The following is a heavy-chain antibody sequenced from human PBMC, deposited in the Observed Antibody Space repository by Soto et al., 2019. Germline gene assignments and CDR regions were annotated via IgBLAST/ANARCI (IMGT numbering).Heavy chain of an antibody. CDR3: ARRKGLGYCTSTSCYKEGPYHYGMDL. Sequence: XESLNVSWKGSGYKCINYLIGLVLQMPGKGLEWMAIIYPGDSDTTYSPAFQGQVTISADKSISTAYLQWSSLKASDTAIYYCARRKGLGYCTSTSCYKEGPYHYGMDLWGQGTTVTVSS. CDR2: IYPGDSDT. CDR1: GYKCINYL. J-gene: IGHJ6*02. V-gene: IGHV5-51*01. D-gene: IGHD2-2*02.